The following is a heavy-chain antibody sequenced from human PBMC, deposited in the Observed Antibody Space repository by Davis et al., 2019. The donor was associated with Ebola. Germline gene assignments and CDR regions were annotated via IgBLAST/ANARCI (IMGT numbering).Heavy chain of an antibody. CDR3: AREAGTNFDY. CDR1: GFTFSSYW. Sequence: GESLKISCAASGFTFSSYWMSWVRQAPGKGLEWVANIKQDGSEKYYVDSVKGRFTISRDNAKNSLYLLMNSLRAEDTAVYYCAREAGTNFDYWGQGTPVTVSS. V-gene: IGHV3-7*01. CDR2: IKQDGSEK. J-gene: IGHJ4*02. D-gene: IGHD4-17*01.